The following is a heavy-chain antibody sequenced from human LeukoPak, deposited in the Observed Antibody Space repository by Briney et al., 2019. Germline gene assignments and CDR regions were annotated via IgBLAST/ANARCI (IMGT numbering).Heavy chain of an antibody. CDR2: ISYDGSNK. Sequence: GRSLRLSCAASGFTFSSYGMHWVRQAPGKGLEWVAVISYDGSNKYYADSVKGRFTISRDNSKNTLYLQMNSLRAEGTAVYYCAKDQGWDYWGQGTLVTVSS. CDR3: AKDQGWDY. CDR1: GFTFSSYG. V-gene: IGHV3-30*18. J-gene: IGHJ4*02. D-gene: IGHD6-19*01.